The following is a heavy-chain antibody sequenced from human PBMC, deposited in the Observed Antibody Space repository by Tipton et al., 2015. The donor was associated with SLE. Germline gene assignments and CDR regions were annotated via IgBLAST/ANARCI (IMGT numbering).Heavy chain of an antibody. CDR3: AREPRPRGALKGAFDI. V-gene: IGHV4-59*01. CDR2: IYYSGST. CDR1: GGSFSGYY. Sequence: TLSLTCAVYGGSFSGYYWSWIRQHPGKGLEWIGYIYYSGSTNYNPSLKSRVTISVDTSKNQFSLKLSSVTAADTAVYYCAREPRPRGALKGAFDIWGQGTMVTVSS. J-gene: IGHJ3*02.